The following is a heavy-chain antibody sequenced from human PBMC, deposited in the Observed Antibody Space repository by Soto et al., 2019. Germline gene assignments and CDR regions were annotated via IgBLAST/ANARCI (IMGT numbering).Heavy chain of an antibody. CDR2: INSDGSST. V-gene: IGHV3-74*01. CDR3: ARVYCSGCSCDHLDY. J-gene: IGHJ4*02. D-gene: IGHD2-15*01. CDR1: GFTFSSYW. Sequence: EVQLVESGGGLVQPGGSLRLSCAASGFTFSSYWMHWVRQAPGKGLVWVSRINSDGSSTSYADSVKGRFTISRDNAKNTLYLQMNSLRAEDTAVYYCARVYCSGCSCDHLDYWGQGTLVTVSS.